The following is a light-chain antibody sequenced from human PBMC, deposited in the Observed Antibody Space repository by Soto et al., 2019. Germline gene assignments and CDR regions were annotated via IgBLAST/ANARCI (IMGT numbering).Light chain of an antibody. V-gene: IGLV2-8*01. Sequence: QSALTQPPSASGSPGQSVTISCTGTRSDVGGYNYVSWYQQHPGKAPKLMIYEVTKRPSGVPDRFSGSKSGNTASLTVSGLQAEDEADYYCSSYAGSRYVFGTGTKLTVL. J-gene: IGLJ1*01. CDR2: EVT. CDR3: SSYAGSRYV. CDR1: RSDVGGYNY.